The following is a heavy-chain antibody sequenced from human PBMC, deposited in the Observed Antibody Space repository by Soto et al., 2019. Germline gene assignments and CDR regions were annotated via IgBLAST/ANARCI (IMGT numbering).Heavy chain of an antibody. CDR3: ARDGYSSRRAATKNYYYYGMDV. V-gene: IGHV3-33*01. D-gene: IGHD6-19*01. J-gene: IGHJ6*02. Sequence: GGSLRLSCAASGFTFSSYGMHWVRQAPGKGLEWVAVIWYDGSNKYYADSGKGRLNISGDNSKNTLYLQMNSLRAEDTAVYYCARDGYSSRRAATKNYYYYGMDVWGQGTTVTVSS. CDR1: GFTFSSYG. CDR2: IWYDGSNK.